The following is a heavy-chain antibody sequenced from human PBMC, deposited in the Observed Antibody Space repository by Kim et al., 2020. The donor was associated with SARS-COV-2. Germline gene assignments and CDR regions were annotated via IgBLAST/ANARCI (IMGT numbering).Heavy chain of an antibody. Sequence: GGSLRLSCAASGFNFRTYALHWVRQAPGKGLEWLAVIWYDGITEHYADSVKGRFTISRDNSKNTLYLQMNSLRVEDTAMYYCAKDPRLIAAGTSFDHWGLGTLVTVSS. D-gene: IGHD6-13*01. V-gene: IGHV3-33*06. CDR3: AKDPRLIAAGTSFDH. CDR1: GFNFRTYA. J-gene: IGHJ4*02. CDR2: IWYDGITE.